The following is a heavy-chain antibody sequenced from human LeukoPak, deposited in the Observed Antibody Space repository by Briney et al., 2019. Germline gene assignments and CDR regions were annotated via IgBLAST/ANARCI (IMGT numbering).Heavy chain of an antibody. D-gene: IGHD3-22*01. V-gene: IGHV4-59*08. Sequence: SETLSLTCTVSGGSISSYYWGWLRQPPGKGLEGIGYIYYSGSTNYNPSLKSRVTISVDTSKNQFSLKLSSVTAADTAVYYCARHAHSKTYYDSSHYFDYWGQGTLVTVSS. CDR3: ARHAHSKTYYDSSHYFDY. CDR2: IYYSGST. J-gene: IGHJ4*02. CDR1: GGSISSYY.